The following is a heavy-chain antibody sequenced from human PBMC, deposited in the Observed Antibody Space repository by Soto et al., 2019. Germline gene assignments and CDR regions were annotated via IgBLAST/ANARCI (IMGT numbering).Heavy chain of an antibody. D-gene: IGHD2-2*02. Sequence: AAVKVSCKASGYTFTSYDINWVRQATGQGXEWMGWMNPNSGNTGYAQKFQGRVTMTRNTSISTAYMELSSLRSEDTAVYYCARAAPGYCSSTSCYTGDYYYYYGMDVWGQGTTVTVSS. CDR2: MNPNSGNT. J-gene: IGHJ6*02. V-gene: IGHV1-8*01. CDR3: ARAAPGYCSSTSCYTGDYYYYYGMDV. CDR1: GYTFTSYD.